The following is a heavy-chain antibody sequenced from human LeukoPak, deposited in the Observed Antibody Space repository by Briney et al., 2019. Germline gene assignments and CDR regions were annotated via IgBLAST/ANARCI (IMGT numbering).Heavy chain of an antibody. J-gene: IGHJ4*02. Sequence: SGGSLRLSCAASGFTFSGYAMRWVRQAPGKGLEWVAVISYDGSNKYYADSVKGRFTISRDNSKNTLYLQMNSLRAEDTAVYYCARVPNCSGGSCYGYYFDYWGQGTLVTVSS. CDR2: ISYDGSNK. CDR3: ARVPNCSGGSCYGYYFDY. V-gene: IGHV3-30-3*01. CDR1: GFTFSGYA. D-gene: IGHD2-15*01.